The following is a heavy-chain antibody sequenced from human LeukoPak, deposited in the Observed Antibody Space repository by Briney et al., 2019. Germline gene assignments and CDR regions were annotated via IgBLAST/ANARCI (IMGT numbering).Heavy chain of an antibody. V-gene: IGHV4-38-2*02. CDR2: MYESGRT. J-gene: IGHJ4*02. CDR3: VRDSSGYYPIFDY. Sequence: ASETLSLTCTVSGYSISSGYYWGWIRPPPGKGLEWIGSMYESGRTYYNPSLKSRVAISVDTSKNQFSLKLSYVTAADTAVYYCVRDSSGYYPIFDYWGQGTLVTVSS. D-gene: IGHD3-22*01. CDR1: GYSISSGYY.